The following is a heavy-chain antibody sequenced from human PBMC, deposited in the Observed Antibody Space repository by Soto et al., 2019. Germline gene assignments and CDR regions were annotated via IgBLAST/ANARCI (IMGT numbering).Heavy chain of an antibody. CDR2: INHSGST. Sequence: SETLSLTCAVYGGSFSGYYWSWIRQPPGKGLEWIGEINHSGSTNYNPSLKSRVTISVDTSKNQFSLKLSSVTAADTAVYYCARGGLLWFGELFYGMDVWGQGTTVTVS. CDR1: GGSFSGYY. J-gene: IGHJ6*02. V-gene: IGHV4-34*01. D-gene: IGHD3-10*01. CDR3: ARGGLLWFGELFYGMDV.